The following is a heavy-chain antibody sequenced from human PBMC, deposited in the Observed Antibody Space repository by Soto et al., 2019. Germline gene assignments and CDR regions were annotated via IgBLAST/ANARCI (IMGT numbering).Heavy chain of an antibody. D-gene: IGHD3-3*01. CDR1: GFTFSSYA. Sequence: EVQLLESGGGLVQPGGSLRLSCAASGFTFSSYAMSWVRQAPGKGLEWVSAIIGSGGSTYYADSVKGRFTLSRDNSKNTLYLQMNSLRAEDTAVYYCAKRTLGVVIADYFDYWGQGTLVTVSS. CDR2: IIGSGGST. V-gene: IGHV3-23*01. J-gene: IGHJ4*02. CDR3: AKRTLGVVIADYFDY.